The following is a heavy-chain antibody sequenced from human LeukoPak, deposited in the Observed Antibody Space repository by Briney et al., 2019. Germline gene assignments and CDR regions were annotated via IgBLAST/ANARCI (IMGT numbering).Heavy chain of an antibody. CDR3: AREFTTWELLFFDY. Sequence: GGSLRLSCAASGFTFSTYWMSWVRQAPGKGLEWVANIKQDGSEKYYVDSVKGRFTTSRDNAKNSLYLEMNSLRAEDTAVYYCAREFTTWELLFFDYWGQGRLVTVSS. CDR1: GFTFSTYW. J-gene: IGHJ4*02. D-gene: IGHD2-15*01. V-gene: IGHV3-7*01. CDR2: IKQDGSEK.